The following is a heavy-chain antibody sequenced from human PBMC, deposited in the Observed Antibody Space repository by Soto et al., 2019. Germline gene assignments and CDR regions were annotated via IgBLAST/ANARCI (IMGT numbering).Heavy chain of an antibody. J-gene: IGHJ3*02. Sequence: SETLSLTCTVSGGSINSGAYYWSWIRQHPGKGLEWIGYIFTSGSTNYNPSLKSRVTMSVDTSKNQFSLRLSSVTAADTAVYYCARDGDFWSGSYAFDIWGQGTMVTVSS. D-gene: IGHD3-3*01. CDR3: ARDGDFWSGSYAFDI. V-gene: IGHV4-61*08. CDR1: GGSINSGAYY. CDR2: IFTSGST.